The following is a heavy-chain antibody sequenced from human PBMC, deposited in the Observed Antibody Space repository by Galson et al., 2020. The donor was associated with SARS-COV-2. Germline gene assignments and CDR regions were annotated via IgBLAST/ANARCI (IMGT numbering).Heavy chain of an antibody. CDR1: GFTFSSYA. Sequence: GGSLRLSCAASGFTFSSYAMHWVRQAPGKGLEWVAVISYDGSNKYYADSVKGRFTISRDNSKNTLYLQMNSLRAEDTAVYYCARGENYYDIFYWGQGTLVTVSS. J-gene: IGHJ4*02. D-gene: IGHD3-22*01. V-gene: IGHV3-30*04. CDR2: ISYDGSNK. CDR3: ARGENYYDIFY.